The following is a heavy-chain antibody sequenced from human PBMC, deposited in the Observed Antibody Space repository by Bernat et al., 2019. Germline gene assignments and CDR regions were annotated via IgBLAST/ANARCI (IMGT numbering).Heavy chain of an antibody. Sequence: EVQLVESGGGLVQPGGSLKLSCAASGFTFSGSAMHWVRQASGKGRAWVAGLRTKPNNYATDFAASVRGRFTISKDDSTNTAYRQMNSLKVEDTAVYYCTRCPHDYADYAEFDPWDQGTLVTVSS. J-gene: IGHJ5*02. CDR1: GFTFSGSA. D-gene: IGHD4-17*01. CDR2: LRTKPNNYAT. CDR3: TRCPHDYADYAEFDP. V-gene: IGHV3-73*02.